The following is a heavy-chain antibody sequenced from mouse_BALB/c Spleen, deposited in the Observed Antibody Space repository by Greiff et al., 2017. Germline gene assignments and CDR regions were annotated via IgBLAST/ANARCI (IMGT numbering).Heavy chain of an antibody. J-gene: IGHJ2*01. CDR3: ARSSPYGNSDY. D-gene: IGHD2-1*01. V-gene: IGHV14-3*02. Sequence: EVNVVESGAELVKPGASVKLSCTASGFNIKDTYMHWVKQRPEQGLEWIGRIDPANGNTKYDPKFQGKATITADTSSNTAYLQLSSLTSEDTAVYYCARSSPYGNSDYWGQGTTLTVSS. CDR1: GFNIKDTY. CDR2: IDPANGNT.